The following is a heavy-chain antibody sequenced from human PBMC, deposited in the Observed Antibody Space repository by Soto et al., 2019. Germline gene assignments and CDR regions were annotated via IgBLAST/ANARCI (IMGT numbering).Heavy chain of an antibody. J-gene: IGHJ6*02. CDR3: ARDDYDFWSGSPNYYYYYGMDV. CDR2: ISYDGSNK. D-gene: IGHD3-3*01. V-gene: IGHV3-30-3*01. CDR1: GFTFSSYA. Sequence: GGSLRLSCAASGFTFSSYAMHWVRQAPGKGLEWVAVISYDGSNKYYADSVKGRFTISRDNSKNTLYLQMNSLRAEDTAVYYCARDDYDFWSGSPNYYYYYGMDVWGQGTTVTVSS.